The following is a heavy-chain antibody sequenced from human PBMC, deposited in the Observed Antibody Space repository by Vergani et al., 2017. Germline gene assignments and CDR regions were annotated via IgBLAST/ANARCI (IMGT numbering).Heavy chain of an antibody. CDR2: INHSGST. CDR3: ARAGTDSGYYYYYMDV. J-gene: IGHJ6*03. Sequence: QVQLQQWGAGLLKPSETLSLTCAVYGGSFSGYYWCWICQPRGKGLEWIGEINHSGSTNYNPSLQSRVTISVDTSKNQFSLKLSSVTAADTAVYYCARAGTDSGYYYYYMDVWGKGTTVTVSS. D-gene: IGHD1/OR15-1a*01. CDR1: GGSFSGYY. V-gene: IGHV4-34*01.